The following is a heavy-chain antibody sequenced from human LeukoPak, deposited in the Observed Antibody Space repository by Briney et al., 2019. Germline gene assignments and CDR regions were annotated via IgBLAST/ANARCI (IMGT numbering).Heavy chain of an antibody. CDR1: GYTFTKYF. D-gene: IGHD3-16*01. Sequence: GASVKVPCKASGYTFTKYFITWVRQAPGQGLEWMGWFDSKNDIASYAEKLQDRVTMTADTSTDTAYLELRSLRSDDTAVCFCARNAQKEYYDGARSFFDPWGQGTLVTVSS. CDR3: ARNAQKEYYDGARSFFDP. CDR2: FDSKNDIA. V-gene: IGHV1-18*01. J-gene: IGHJ5*02.